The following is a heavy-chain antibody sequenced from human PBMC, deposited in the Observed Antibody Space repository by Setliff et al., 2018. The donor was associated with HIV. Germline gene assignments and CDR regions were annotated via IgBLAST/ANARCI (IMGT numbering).Heavy chain of an antibody. CDR2: IHYSGFT. CDR1: GGSIASGDYY. D-gene: IGHD3-10*01. V-gene: IGHV4-30-4*08. CDR3: ARYYYGSQTMLDY. J-gene: IGHJ4*02. Sequence: PSETLSLTCTVSGGSIASGDYYWNWIRQPPGKGLEWIGYIHYSGFTYYKPSLKSRVTISVDTSKNQFSLTLSSVTAADTAVYYCARYYYGSQTMLDYWGQGTLVTVSS.